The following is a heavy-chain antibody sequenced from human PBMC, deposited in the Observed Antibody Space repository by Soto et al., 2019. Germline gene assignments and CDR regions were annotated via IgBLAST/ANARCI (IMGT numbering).Heavy chain of an antibody. Sequence: ETLSLTCTVSGGSISSYYWSWIRQPPGKGLEWIGYIYYSGSTNYNPSLKSRVTISVDTSKNQFSLKLSSVTAAETAVYYCARGRCSGVSCYPSHYYYGIDVWGEGTTVTVYS. CDR2: IYYSGST. J-gene: IGHJ6*04. CDR3: ARGRCSGVSCYPSHYYYGIDV. D-gene: IGHD2-15*01. V-gene: IGHV4-59*01. CDR1: GGSISSYY.